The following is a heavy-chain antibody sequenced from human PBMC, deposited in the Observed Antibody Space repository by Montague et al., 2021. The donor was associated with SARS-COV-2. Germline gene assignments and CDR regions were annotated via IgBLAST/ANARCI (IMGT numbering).Heavy chain of an antibody. Sequence: SETLSLTCTVSGGSISSSSYYWGWIRQPPGKGLEWIGYIYYSGSTNYNPSLKSRVTISVDTSKDQFSLKLSSVTAADTAVYYCARVKRGYYSGLGVSARFDYWGQGTLVTVSS. CDR3: ARVKRGYYSGLGVSARFDY. D-gene: IGHD3-10*01. V-gene: IGHV4-61*05. CDR1: GGSISSSSYY. J-gene: IGHJ4*02. CDR2: IYYSGST.